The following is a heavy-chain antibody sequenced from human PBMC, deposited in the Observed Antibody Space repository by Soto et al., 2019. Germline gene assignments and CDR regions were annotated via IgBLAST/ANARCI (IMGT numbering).Heavy chain of an antibody. J-gene: IGHJ6*02. CDR1: GGTFSSYA. Sequence: SVKVSCKASGGTFSSYAISWVRQAPGQGLEWMGGIIPIFGTANYAQKFQGRVTITADESTSTAYMELSSLRSEDTAVYYCARGGARSSSWNLPTYYYYYGMDVWGQGTTVTVSS. V-gene: IGHV1-69*13. CDR2: IIPIFGTA. CDR3: ARGGARSSSWNLPTYYYYYGMDV. D-gene: IGHD6-13*01.